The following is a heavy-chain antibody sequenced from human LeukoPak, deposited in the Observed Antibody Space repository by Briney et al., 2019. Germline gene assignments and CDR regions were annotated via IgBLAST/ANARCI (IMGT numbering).Heavy chain of an antibody. Sequence: PPGGSLRLSCAASGFTFDDYAMHWVRQAPGKGLKWVSGISWNSGSIVYADSVKGRFTISRDNAKNSLYLQMNSLRAEDMALYYCAKANRGGATTEFDYWGQGTLVTVSS. CDR2: ISWNSGSI. V-gene: IGHV3-9*03. J-gene: IGHJ4*02. D-gene: IGHD1-26*01. CDR3: AKANRGGATTEFDY. CDR1: GFTFDDYA.